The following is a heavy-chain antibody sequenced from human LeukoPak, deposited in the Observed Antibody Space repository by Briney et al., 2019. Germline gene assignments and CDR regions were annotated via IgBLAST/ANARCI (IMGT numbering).Heavy chain of an antibody. CDR2: IWYDGSNK. CDR1: GFTFSSYG. V-gene: IGHV3-33*01. J-gene: IGHJ6*02. D-gene: IGHD6-13*01. Sequence: HPGGSLRLSCAASGFTFSSYGMHWVRQAPGKGLEWVAVIWYDGSNKYYADSVKGRFTISRDNSKNTLYLQMNSLRAEDTAVYYCARDFGGSSWADYYYYGMDVWGQGTTVTVSS. CDR3: ARDFGGSSWADYYYYGMDV.